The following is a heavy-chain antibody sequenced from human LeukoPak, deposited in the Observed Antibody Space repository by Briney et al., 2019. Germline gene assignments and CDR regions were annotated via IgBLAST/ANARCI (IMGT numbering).Heavy chain of an antibody. V-gene: IGHV1-8*01. D-gene: IGHD5-18*01. Sequence: ASVKVSCKASGNTFTNYDINWVRQATGQGLEWMGWMNPNSGNTGFAQKFQGRVTMTRSTSVSTAYMELSNLRSEDTAVYYCATWRAYSSWGQGTLVTVSS. CDR2: MNPNSGNT. J-gene: IGHJ5*02. CDR1: GNTFTNYD. CDR3: ATWRAYSS.